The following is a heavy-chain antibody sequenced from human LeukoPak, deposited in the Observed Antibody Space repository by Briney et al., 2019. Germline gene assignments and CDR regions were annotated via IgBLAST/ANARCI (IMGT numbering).Heavy chain of an antibody. Sequence: ASVKVSCKASGYTFTIYGISWVRQAPGQGLEWMGWISAYNGNTNYAQKLQGRVTMTTDTSTSTAYMELRSLRSDDTAVCYCARAVELYYGSGGKPLSHLIDYWGQGTLVTVSS. CDR2: ISAYNGNT. J-gene: IGHJ4*02. V-gene: IGHV1-18*01. D-gene: IGHD3-10*01. CDR3: ARAVELYYGSGGKPLSHLIDY. CDR1: GYTFTIYG.